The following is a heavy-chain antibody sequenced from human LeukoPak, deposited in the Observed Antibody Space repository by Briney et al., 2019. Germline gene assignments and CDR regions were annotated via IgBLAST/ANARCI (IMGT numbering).Heavy chain of an antibody. CDR2: IYYSGST. CDR3: ARAVGGYFDY. Sequence: SETLSLTCTVSGGSISSYYWSWIRQPPGKGMEWIGYIYYSGSTNYNPSLKSRVTISVDTSKNQFSLKLSSVTAADTAVYYCARAVGGYFDYWGQGTLVTVSS. J-gene: IGHJ4*02. CDR1: GGSISSYY. D-gene: IGHD2-15*01. V-gene: IGHV4-59*01.